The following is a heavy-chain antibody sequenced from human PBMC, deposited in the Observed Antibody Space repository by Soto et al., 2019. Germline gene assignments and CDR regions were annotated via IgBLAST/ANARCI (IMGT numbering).Heavy chain of an antibody. J-gene: IGHJ6*02. CDR3: ARMVTNIVATIWDYYYGMDV. D-gene: IGHD5-12*01. CDR2: IIPIFGTA. CDR1: GGTFSSYA. Sequence: QVQLVQSGAEVKKPGSSVKVSCKASGGTFSSYAISWVRQAPGLGLEWMGGIIPIFGTANYAQKFQGRVTITADESTSTAYMELSSLRSEDTAVYYCARMVTNIVATIWDYYYGMDVWGQGTTVTVSS. V-gene: IGHV1-69*01.